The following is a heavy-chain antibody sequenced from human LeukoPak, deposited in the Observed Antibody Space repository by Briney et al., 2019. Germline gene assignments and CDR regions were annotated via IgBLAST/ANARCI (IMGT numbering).Heavy chain of an antibody. Sequence: GGSLRLSCAASGFTFDDYAMHWVRHAPGKGLEWVSGISWNSGSIGYADSVKGRFTISRDNAKNSLYLQMNSLRAEDTALYYCAKGFYDYGVIDCWGQGTLVTVSS. CDR1: GFTFDDYA. CDR2: ISWNSGSI. V-gene: IGHV3-9*01. J-gene: IGHJ4*02. D-gene: IGHD4-17*01. CDR3: AKGFYDYGVIDC.